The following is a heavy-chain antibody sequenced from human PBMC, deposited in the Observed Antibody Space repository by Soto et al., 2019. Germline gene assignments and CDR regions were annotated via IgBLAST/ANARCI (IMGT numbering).Heavy chain of an antibody. Sequence: GGSLRLSCAASGFTFSSYGMHWVRQAPGKGLEWVAVIWYDGSNKYYADSVKGRFTISRDNSKNTLYLQMNSLRAEDTAVYYCARDVIAVTTTPYYYGMDVWGQGTTVTVSS. CDR3: ARDVIAVTTTPYYYGMDV. CDR1: GFTFSSYG. V-gene: IGHV3-33*01. J-gene: IGHJ6*02. CDR2: IWYDGSNK. D-gene: IGHD4-17*01.